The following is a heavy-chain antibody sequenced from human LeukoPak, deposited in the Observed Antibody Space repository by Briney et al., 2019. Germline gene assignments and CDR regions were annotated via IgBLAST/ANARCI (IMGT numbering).Heavy chain of an antibody. CDR2: INHSGST. D-gene: IGHD2-21*01. CDR3: ARGLFRFDI. Sequence: SETLSLTCAVYGGSFSGYYWSWIRQPPGKGLEWIGEINHSGSTNYNPSLKSRVTISVDTSKNQFSLKLRSVTAADTAVYYCARGLFRFDIWGQGTMVTVSS. J-gene: IGHJ3*02. V-gene: IGHV4-34*01. CDR1: GGSFSGYY.